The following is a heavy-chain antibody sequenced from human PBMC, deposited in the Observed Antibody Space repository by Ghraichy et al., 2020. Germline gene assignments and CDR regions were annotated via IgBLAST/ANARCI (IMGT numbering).Heavy chain of an antibody. D-gene: IGHD5-12*01. CDR2: ISAYNGNT. J-gene: IGHJ6*02. CDR3: ARSPLLSGFWEVYYYYYGMDV. V-gene: IGHV1-18*04. CDR1: GYTFTSYG. Sequence: ASVKVSCKASGYTFTSYGISWVRQAPGQGLEWMGWISAYNGNTNYAQKLQGRVTMTTDTSTSTAYMELRSLRSDDTAVYYCARSPLLSGFWEVYYYYYGMDVWGQGTTVTVSS.